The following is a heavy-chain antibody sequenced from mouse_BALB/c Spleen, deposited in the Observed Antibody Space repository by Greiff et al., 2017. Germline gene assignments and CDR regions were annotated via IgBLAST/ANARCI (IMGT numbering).Heavy chain of an antibody. CDR2: ISSGSSTI. D-gene: IGHD1-1*02. V-gene: IGHV5-17*02. CDR1: GFTFSSFG. J-gene: IGHJ2*01. CDR3: ARSAGYGLYYFDY. Sequence: EVHLVESGGGLVQPGGSRKLSCAASGFTFSSFGMHWVRQAPEKGLEWVAYISSGSSTIYYADTVKGRFTISRDNPKNTLFLQMTSLRSEDTAMYYCARSAGYGLYYFDYWGQGTTLTVSS.